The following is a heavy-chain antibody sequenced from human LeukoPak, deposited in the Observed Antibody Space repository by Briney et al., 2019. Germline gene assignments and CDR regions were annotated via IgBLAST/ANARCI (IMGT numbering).Heavy chain of an antibody. V-gene: IGHV1-2*02. CDR2: ISTDSGDA. CDR3: AGLGSTVKGRIDP. CDR1: GYHFTGYH. D-gene: IGHD5/OR15-5a*01. Sequence: GASLKVSCKASGYHFTGYHVHWVRQAPGQGLEWMGRISTDSGDADIAQKFQGRVTTTRDTSISTAYMELSRLTSDDSAVYYCAGLGSTVKGRIDPWGQGTSVTVSS. J-gene: IGHJ5*02.